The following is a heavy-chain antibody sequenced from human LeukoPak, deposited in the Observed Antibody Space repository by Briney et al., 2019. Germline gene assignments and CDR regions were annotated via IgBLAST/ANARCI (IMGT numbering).Heavy chain of an antibody. CDR1: GYTFTSYY. CDR2: INPNSGGT. D-gene: IGHD1-26*01. V-gene: IGHV1-2*06. Sequence: ASVKVSCKASGYTFTSYYMHWVRQAPGQGLEWMGRINPNSGGTNYAQKFQGRVTMTRDTSISTAYMELSRLRSDDTAVYYCAREGSGSYSGDYWGQGTLVTVSS. CDR3: AREGSGSYSGDY. J-gene: IGHJ4*02.